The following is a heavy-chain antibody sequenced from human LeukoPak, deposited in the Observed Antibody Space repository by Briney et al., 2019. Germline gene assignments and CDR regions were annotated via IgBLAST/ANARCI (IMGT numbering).Heavy chain of an antibody. V-gene: IGHV3-74*01. CDR1: GFTFSSYW. CDR2: ITRDGSYA. J-gene: IGHJ4*02. CDR3: ARDGDGYNFDF. Sequence: GGSLRLSCAASGFTFSSYWMHWVRQVPGKGLVWVSRITRDGSYANYADSVKGRFTFSRDNARNTLYLQMNSLRAEDTAVYYCARDGDGYNFDFWGQGALVTVSS. D-gene: IGHD5-24*01.